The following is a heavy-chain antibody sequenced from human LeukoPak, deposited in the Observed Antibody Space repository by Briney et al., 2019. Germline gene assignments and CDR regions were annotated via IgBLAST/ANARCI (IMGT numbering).Heavy chain of an antibody. CDR1: GYTFTSYD. J-gene: IGHJ4*02. CDR2: MNPNSGNT. D-gene: IGHD6-6*01. V-gene: IGHV1-8*03. CDR3: ARSEYSSSPVNY. Sequence: GASVKVSCKASGYTFTSYDINWVRQATGQGLEWMGWMNPNSGNTGYAQKFQGRVTITRNTSISTAYMELSSLRSEDTAVYYCARSEYSSSPVNYWGQGTLVTVSS.